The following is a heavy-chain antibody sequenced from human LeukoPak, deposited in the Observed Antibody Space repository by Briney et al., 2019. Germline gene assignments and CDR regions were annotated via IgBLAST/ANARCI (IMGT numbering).Heavy chain of an antibody. V-gene: IGHV3-21*01. D-gene: IGHD3-22*01. CDR2: ITPTSSYI. CDR3: VRLRRSSATGGYYYYYDY. Sequence: PGGSLRLSCGASVFTFSSFCMNWIRQAPGKGLEWVSSITPTSSYIYYADSVRGRFTISRDNAKNSLFLQMDSLSAADTAVYYCVRLRRSSATGGYYYYYDYWGQGILVTVSS. CDR1: VFTFSSFC. J-gene: IGHJ4*02.